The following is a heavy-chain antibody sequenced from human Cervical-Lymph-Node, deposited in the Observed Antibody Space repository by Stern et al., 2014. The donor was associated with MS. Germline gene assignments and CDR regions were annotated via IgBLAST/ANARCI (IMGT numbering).Heavy chain of an antibody. CDR1: GFSLSNARMG. CDR2: IFSNDEK. Sequence: QITLQESGPVLVKPTETLTLTCTVSGFSLSNARMGVSWIRQTPGKALEWLAHIFSNDEKSYSTSLKSRLIISKDTSKSQVVLIMTNMDPVDTATYYCARISYYFDSGTWVGWFDPWGQGTLVTVSS. CDR3: ARISYYFDSGTWVGWFDP. V-gene: IGHV2-26*01. J-gene: IGHJ5*02. D-gene: IGHD3-10*01.